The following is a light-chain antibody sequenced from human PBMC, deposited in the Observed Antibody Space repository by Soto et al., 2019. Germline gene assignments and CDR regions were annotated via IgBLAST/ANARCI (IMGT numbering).Light chain of an antibody. CDR3: QQLSNWPPFT. V-gene: IGKV3-11*01. CDR2: DAS. CDR1: QSVSSY. Sequence: EIVLTQSPATLSLSPGERATLSCRASQSVSSYLAWYRQKPGQAPRLLIYDASNRATGIPARFSGSGSGTDFTLTISSLEPEDFAVYYCQQLSNWPPFTFGPGTKVDIK. J-gene: IGKJ3*01.